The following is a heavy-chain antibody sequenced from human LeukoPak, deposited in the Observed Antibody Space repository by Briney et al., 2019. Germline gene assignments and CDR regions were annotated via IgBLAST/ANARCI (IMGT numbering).Heavy chain of an antibody. CDR3: ARANGGGLDY. CDR1: GYTLSTYY. D-gene: IGHD3-10*01. Sequence: ASVKLSCKTSGYTLSTYYMHWVRQAPRQGLEWLGIIHPTDGSTSYTQKIQGRVTMTRDTATGTVYLELSSLRSEDTAVYWCARANGGGLDYWGQGTLITVSS. J-gene: IGHJ4*02. V-gene: IGHV1-46*01. CDR2: IHPTDGST.